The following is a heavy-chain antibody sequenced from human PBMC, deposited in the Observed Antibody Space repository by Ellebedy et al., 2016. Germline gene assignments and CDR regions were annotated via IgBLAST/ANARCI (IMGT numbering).Heavy chain of an antibody. Sequence: SETLSLXXTVSGGSISSSSYYWGWIRQPPGKGLEWIGSIYYSGSTYYNPSLKSRVTISVDTSKNQFSLKLSSVTAADTAVYYCARLRYCGGDCYPGGYFDYWGQGTLVTVSS. V-gene: IGHV4-39*01. J-gene: IGHJ4*02. CDR1: GGSISSSSYY. CDR3: ARLRYCGGDCYPGGYFDY. CDR2: IYYSGST. D-gene: IGHD2-21*02.